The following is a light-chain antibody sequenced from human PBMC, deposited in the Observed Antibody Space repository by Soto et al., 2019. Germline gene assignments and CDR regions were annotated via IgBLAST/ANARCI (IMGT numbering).Light chain of an antibody. CDR3: QQRSNSPYT. Sequence: EIVLTHAPATLSLSPGERATLSCRASQSVSSYLAWYQQKPGQAPRLLIYDASNRATGIPARFSGSGPGTSFTLTITVLEPEAFAVYYCQQRSNSPYTFCQGTKLEIK. CDR1: QSVSSY. J-gene: IGKJ2*01. V-gene: IGKV3-11*01. CDR2: DAS.